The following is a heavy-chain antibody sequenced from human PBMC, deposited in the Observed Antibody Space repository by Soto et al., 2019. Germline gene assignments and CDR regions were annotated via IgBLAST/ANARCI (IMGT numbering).Heavy chain of an antibody. CDR1: GFTFSSYG. D-gene: IGHD6-13*01. CDR2: ISYDGSNK. V-gene: IGHV3-30*18. Sequence: GWSLRLSCAASGFTFSSYGMHWVRQAPGKGLEWVAVISYDGSNKYYADSVKGRFTISRDNSKNTLYLQMNSLRAEDTAVYYCAKATPTIAAAGIGDYWGQGTMVTVSS. J-gene: IGHJ4*02. CDR3: AKATPTIAAAGIGDY.